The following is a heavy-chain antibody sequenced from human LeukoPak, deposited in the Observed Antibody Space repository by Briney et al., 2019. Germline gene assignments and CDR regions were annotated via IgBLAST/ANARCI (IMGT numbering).Heavy chain of an antibody. CDR3: TTGGYD. Sequence: GGSLRLSCAASGFTFNDAWMSWVRQAPGKGLEWVGRIKSKTDGETTDYAAPVKGRFTISRDDSRNTLYLQMNSLKTEDTAVYYCTTGGYDWCQGTLVAVSS. J-gene: IGHJ4*02. V-gene: IGHV3-15*01. CDR2: IKSKTDGETT. D-gene: IGHD5-12*01. CDR1: GFTFNDAW.